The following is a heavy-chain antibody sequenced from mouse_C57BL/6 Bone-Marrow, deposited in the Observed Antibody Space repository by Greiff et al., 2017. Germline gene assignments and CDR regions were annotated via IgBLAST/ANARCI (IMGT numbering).Heavy chain of an antibody. Sequence: KQSGPDLVKPGASVKMSCKASGYTFIAYYMHWVKQRHGKSLEWIGYIYPNNGGNGYNQKFKGKATLTVDKSSSTAYMELRSRTSEDSAVYYCARREYYFDYWGQGTTLTVSS. J-gene: IGHJ2*01. V-gene: IGHV1-34*01. CDR3: ARREYYFDY. CDR2: IYPNNGGN. CDR1: GYTFIAYY.